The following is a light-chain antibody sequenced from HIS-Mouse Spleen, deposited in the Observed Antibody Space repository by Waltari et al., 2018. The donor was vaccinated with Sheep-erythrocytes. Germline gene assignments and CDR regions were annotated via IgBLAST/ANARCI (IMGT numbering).Light chain of an antibody. V-gene: IGLV2-11*01. CDR1: SSDVGGYNY. Sequence: QSALTQPRSVSGSPGQSVTIPCTGPSSDVGGYNYVYWYQQHPGKAPKLMIYDVSKRPSGVPDRFSGSKSGNTASLTISGLQAEDEADYYCCSYAGSYNHVFATGTKVTVL. CDR3: CSYAGSYNHV. J-gene: IGLJ1*01. CDR2: DVS.